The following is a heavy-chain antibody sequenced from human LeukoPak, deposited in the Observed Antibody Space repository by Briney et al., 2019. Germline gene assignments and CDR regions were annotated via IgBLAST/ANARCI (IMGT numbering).Heavy chain of an antibody. CDR1: GFTFSSYS. V-gene: IGHV3-21*01. Sequence: PGGSLRLSCAASGFTFSSYSINWVRQVPGKGLEWVSSISSSSSYIYYADSVKGRFTISRDNAKNSLYLQMNSLRAEDTAVYYCASTGPAYSSGLDYWGQGTLVTVSS. J-gene: IGHJ4*02. D-gene: IGHD6-19*01. CDR2: ISSSSSYI. CDR3: ASTGPAYSSGLDY.